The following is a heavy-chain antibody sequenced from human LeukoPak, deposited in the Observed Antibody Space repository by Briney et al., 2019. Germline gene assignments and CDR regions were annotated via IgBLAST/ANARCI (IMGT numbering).Heavy chain of an antibody. CDR1: GGSITSGNNY. V-gene: IGHV4-30-4*08. J-gene: IGHJ5*02. D-gene: IGHD6-19*01. CDR3: VKAPTVAGSYGWFDP. Sequence: PSQTLSLTCTVSGGSITSGNNYWNWIRQSPRKGLEWIGFIYSGGRTNYNPFLRSRVVISADTSKNQISLRVDSMTAADTAVYYCVKAPTVAGSYGWFDPWGQGTLVTVSS. CDR2: IYSGGRT.